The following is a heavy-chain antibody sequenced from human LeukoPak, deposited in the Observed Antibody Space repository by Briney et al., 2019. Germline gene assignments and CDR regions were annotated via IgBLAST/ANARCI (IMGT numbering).Heavy chain of an antibody. CDR1: GFTFSSYG. CDR3: ARTHSSGWPNYFDY. D-gene: IGHD6-19*01. J-gene: IGHJ4*02. V-gene: IGHV3-33*01. Sequence: PGGSLRLSCAASGFTFSSYGMHWVRQAPGKGLEWVAVIWYDGSNKYYADSVKGRFTISRDNSKNTLYLQMNSLRAEDTAVYYCARTHSSGWPNYFDYWGQGTLVTVSS. CDR2: IWYDGSNK.